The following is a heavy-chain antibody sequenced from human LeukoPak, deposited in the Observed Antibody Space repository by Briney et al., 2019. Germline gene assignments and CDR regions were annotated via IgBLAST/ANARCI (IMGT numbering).Heavy chain of an antibody. CDR1: GYTFTSYY. V-gene: IGHV1-2*06. CDR3: ARLGYCSSTSCYTGDY. J-gene: IGHJ4*02. Sequence: GASVKVSCKASGYTFTSYYMHWVRQAPGQGLEWMGRINPNSGGTNYAQKFQGRVTMTRDTSISTAYMELSRLRSDDTAVYYCARLGYCSSTSCYTGDYWGQGTLVTVSS. CDR2: INPNSGGT. D-gene: IGHD2-2*02.